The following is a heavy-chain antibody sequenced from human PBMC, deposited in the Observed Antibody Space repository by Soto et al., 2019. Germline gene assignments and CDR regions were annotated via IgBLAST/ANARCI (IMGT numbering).Heavy chain of an antibody. CDR3: ATTRDASYYYYGMDV. V-gene: IGHV3-23*01. J-gene: IGHJ6*02. Sequence: GGSLRLSCAVSGITVSSYYMSWVRQAAGKGLEWVSGISGSGDSTYYADSVKGRFTISRDNSKNTLFLQMNSLRAEDTAVYYCATTRDASYYYYGMDVWGQGTTVTVSS. D-gene: IGHD5-12*01. CDR2: ISGSGDST. CDR1: GITVSSYY.